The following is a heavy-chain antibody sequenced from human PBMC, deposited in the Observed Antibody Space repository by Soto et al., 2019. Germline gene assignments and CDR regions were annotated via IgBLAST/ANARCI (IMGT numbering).Heavy chain of an antibody. CDR1: GYTFTSYY. Sequence: GSSVKVSCKASGYTFTSYYMHWVRQAPGQGLEWMGIINPSGGSTSYAQKFQGRVTMTRDTSTSTVYMQLSSLRAEDTAVYYCAKQNDFWSGYSYYYYYGMDVWGQGTTVTVSS. CDR2: INPSGGST. CDR3: AKQNDFWSGYSYYYYYGMDV. V-gene: IGHV1-46*01. J-gene: IGHJ6*02. D-gene: IGHD3-3*01.